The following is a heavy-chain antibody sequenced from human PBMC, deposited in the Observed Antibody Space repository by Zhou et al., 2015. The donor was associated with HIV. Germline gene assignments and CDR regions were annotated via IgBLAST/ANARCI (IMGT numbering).Heavy chain of an antibody. J-gene: IGHJ3*02. Sequence: QVQLVQSGAEVKKPGSSVKVSCKASGGTFSSYAISWVRQAPGQGLEWMGGIIPIFGTANYAQKFQGRVTITADESTSTAYMELSSLRSEDTAVYYCARDRPHIVVVTNSFHAFDIWGQGTMVTVSS. CDR1: GGTFSSYA. V-gene: IGHV1-69*12. D-gene: IGHD2-21*02. CDR3: ARDRPHIVVVTNSFHAFDI. CDR2: IIPIFGTA.